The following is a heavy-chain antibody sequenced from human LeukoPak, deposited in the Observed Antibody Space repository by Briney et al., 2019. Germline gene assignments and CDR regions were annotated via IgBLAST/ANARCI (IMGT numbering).Heavy chain of an antibody. Sequence: SETLSFTCTVSGGSISSYYWSWIRQPPGKGLEWIGYIYYSGSTNYNPSLKSRVTISVDTSKNQFSLKLSSVTAADTAVYYCAREANSPTARYWYFDLWGRGTQVTVSS. CDR3: AREANSPTARYWYFDL. D-gene: IGHD2-21*01. CDR2: IYYSGST. CDR1: GGSISSYY. J-gene: IGHJ2*01. V-gene: IGHV4-59*01.